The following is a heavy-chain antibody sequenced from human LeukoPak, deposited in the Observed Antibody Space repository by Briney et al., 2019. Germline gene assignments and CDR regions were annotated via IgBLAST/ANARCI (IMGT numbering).Heavy chain of an antibody. J-gene: IGHJ5*02. Sequence: ASVKVSCKASGYNFADSGISWVRQAPGQGLEWMGWISAYNSDTNYAQEFHGRVTMTTDTPTSTAYMELRSLRSDDTAVYYCATHCSGVSCYGSDGPWGQGTLVTVSS. CDR1: GYNFADSG. D-gene: IGHD2-15*01. V-gene: IGHV1-18*01. CDR2: ISAYNSDT. CDR3: ATHCSGVSCYGSDGP.